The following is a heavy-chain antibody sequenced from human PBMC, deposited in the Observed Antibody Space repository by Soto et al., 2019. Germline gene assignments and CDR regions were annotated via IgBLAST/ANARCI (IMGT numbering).Heavy chain of an antibody. CDR1: GFSFSNAW. Sequence: GGSPRLSCAASGFSFSNAWINWFRQAPGKGLEWVGRIKSKTDGGTTDYAEPVKGRFAISRDDSNNMVYLQMNSLKIEDTAVYYCFTYSFSRIMRFRFDSWSQGSRATVS. J-gene: IGHJ4*02. D-gene: IGHD1-20*01. V-gene: IGHV3-15*07. CDR2: IKSKTDGGTT. CDR3: FTYSFSRIMRFRFDS.